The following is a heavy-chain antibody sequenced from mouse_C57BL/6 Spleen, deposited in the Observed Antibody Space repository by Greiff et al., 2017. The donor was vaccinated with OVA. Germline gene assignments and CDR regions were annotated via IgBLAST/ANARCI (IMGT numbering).Heavy chain of an antibody. CDR3: ARPPYYYGSPNCYFEV. Sequence: QVQLQQPGTELVKPGASVKLSCKASGYTFTSYWMHWVTQRPGQGLEWIGNITPSNGGTNYNEKFKSKATLTVDKSSSTAYMQLSSLTSEDSAVYYCARPPYYYGSPNCYFEVWGTGTTVTVAS. V-gene: IGHV1-53*01. CDR2: ITPSNGGT. J-gene: IGHJ1*03. CDR1: GYTFTSYW. D-gene: IGHD1-1*01.